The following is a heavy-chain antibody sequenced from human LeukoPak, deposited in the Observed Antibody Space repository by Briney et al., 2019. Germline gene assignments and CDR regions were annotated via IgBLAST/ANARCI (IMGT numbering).Heavy chain of an antibody. CDR2: MNPNSGNT. Sequence: ASVKVSCKASGYTFTDYDINWVRQATGQGLEWMGWMNPNSGNTGYTQKFQGRVTMTRNTSISTAYMELSSLRSEDTAVYYCARGAHDSRVYYFDYWGQGTLVTVSS. CDR1: GYTFTDYD. J-gene: IGHJ4*02. CDR3: ARGAHDSRVYYFDY. V-gene: IGHV1-8*01. D-gene: IGHD3-22*01.